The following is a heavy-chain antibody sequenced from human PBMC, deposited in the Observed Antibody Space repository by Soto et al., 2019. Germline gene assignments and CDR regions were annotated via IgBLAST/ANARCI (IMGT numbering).Heavy chain of an antibody. D-gene: IGHD3-3*01. Sequence: GASVKVSCNASGYTFTSYGISWVRPAPGQGLEWMGWLSAYNGNTNYAQKLQGRVTMTTDTSTSTAYMELRSLRSDDTAVYYCARLTYDFWSGYSDYWGQGTLVTVSS. CDR1: GYTFTSYG. CDR2: LSAYNGNT. CDR3: ARLTYDFWSGYSDY. J-gene: IGHJ4*02. V-gene: IGHV1-18*04.